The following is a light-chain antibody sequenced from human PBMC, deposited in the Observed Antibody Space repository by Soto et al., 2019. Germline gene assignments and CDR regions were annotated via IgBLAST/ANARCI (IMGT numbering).Light chain of an antibody. CDR1: QSVGSF. J-gene: IGKJ3*01. CDR2: DAS. V-gene: IGKV3-11*01. Sequence: EIVLTQSPATLSLSPGERATLSCRASQSVGSFLAWYQQKSGQAPRLLIYDASNRAPGIPARFSGSGSGTDLPLTIRGLGLEDFAVYYCKPRRNWLGIFGPGPKSTSN. CDR3: KPRRNWLGI.